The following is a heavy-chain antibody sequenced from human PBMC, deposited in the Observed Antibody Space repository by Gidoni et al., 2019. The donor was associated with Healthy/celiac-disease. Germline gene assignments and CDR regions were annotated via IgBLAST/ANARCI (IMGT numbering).Heavy chain of an antibody. CDR2: ISGSGGST. Sequence: EVQLLESGGGLVQPGGSLRLSCAASGFTFSSYAMSWVRQAPGKGLEWVSAISGSGGSTYYADSVKGRFTISRDNSKNTLYLQMNSLRAEDTAVYYCAKGGSFTVTTPPPFDYWGQGTLVTVSS. J-gene: IGHJ4*02. CDR3: AKGGSFTVTTPPPFDY. CDR1: GFTFSSYA. V-gene: IGHV3-23*01. D-gene: IGHD4-17*01.